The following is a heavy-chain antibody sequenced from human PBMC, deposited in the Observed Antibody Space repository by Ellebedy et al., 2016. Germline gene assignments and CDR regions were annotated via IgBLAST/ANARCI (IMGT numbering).Heavy chain of an antibody. V-gene: IGHV4-34*01. CDR3: ARDLVGELSPY. CDR2: INHSGST. CDR1: GGSFSGYY. Sequence: SETLSLXCAVYGGSFSGYYWSWIRQPPGKGLEWIGEINHSGSTNYNPSLKSRVTISVDTSKNQFSLKLSSVTAEDTAVYYCARDLVGELSPYWGQGTLVTVSS. D-gene: IGHD3-10*01. J-gene: IGHJ4*02.